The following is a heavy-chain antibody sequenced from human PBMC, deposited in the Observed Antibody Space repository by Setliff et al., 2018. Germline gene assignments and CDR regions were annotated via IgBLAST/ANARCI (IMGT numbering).Heavy chain of an antibody. CDR2: ISAYSGDT. CDR1: GYAFGSSG. CDR3: AKDRVEVVVAAPQARFDP. V-gene: IGHV1-18*01. D-gene: IGHD2-15*01. J-gene: IGHJ5*02. Sequence: EASVKVSCKASGYAFGSSGISWVRQAPGQGLEWMGWISAYSGDTIYAQNYQGRVTMTTDTSTSTAYMELRSLRSDDTAVYYCAKDRVEVVVAAPQARFDPWGQGTLVTVSS.